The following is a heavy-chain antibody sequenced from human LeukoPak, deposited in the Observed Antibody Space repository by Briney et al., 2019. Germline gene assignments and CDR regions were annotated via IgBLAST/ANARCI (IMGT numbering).Heavy chain of an antibody. CDR2: IAAYNNKT. CDR3: VQVGSVVATISNY. CDR1: GYNFARYG. D-gene: IGHD5-12*01. Sequence: ASVKVSCKTSGYNFARYGVTWVRQAPGRGLEWMGWIAAYNNKTDYAQKVQERVILTTDISTSTAYVELRNLRYDDTAVYYCVQVGSVVATISNYWGQGTLVLVSS. J-gene: IGHJ4*02. V-gene: IGHV1-18*01.